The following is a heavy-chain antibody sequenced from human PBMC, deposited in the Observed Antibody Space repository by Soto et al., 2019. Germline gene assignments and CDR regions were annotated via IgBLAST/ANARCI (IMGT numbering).Heavy chain of an antibody. J-gene: IGHJ4*02. V-gene: IGHV1-69*01. Sequence: QVQLVQSGAEVKKPGSSVKVSCKASGGPFRSNTINWVRQAPGQRLEWMGGIIPNFNSPTYARKFQGRVTITADDSTNTAYIELRSLRSEETAVYYCARDDRIGTYWPAYWGQGTQVTVSS. CDR2: IIPNFNSP. D-gene: IGHD2-8*02. CDR3: ARDDRIGTYWPAY. CDR1: GGPFRSNT.